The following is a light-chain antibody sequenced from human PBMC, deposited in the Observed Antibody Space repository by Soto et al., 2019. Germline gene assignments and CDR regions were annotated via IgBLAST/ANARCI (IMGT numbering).Light chain of an antibody. CDR3: HQTRSVPYT. Sequence: DIQMTQSPSSLSACVGDTVTITCRASQDIADSLNWSQQKPGKAPNLLIFAASNLQTGVPSRFSGSGSGTDFTLTINNLQPGDSDTYYCHQTRSVPYTFGQGTKLEI. CDR2: AAS. CDR1: QDIADS. J-gene: IGKJ2*01. V-gene: IGKV1-39*01.